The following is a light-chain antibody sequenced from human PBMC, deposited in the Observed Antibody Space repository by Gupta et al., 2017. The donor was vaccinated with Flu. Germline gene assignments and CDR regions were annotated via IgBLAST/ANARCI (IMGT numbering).Light chain of an antibody. CDR3: QQYGSSPYT. CDR1: QSVSTSY. J-gene: IGKJ2*01. CDR2: GTF. Sequence: GTLSLSPGERATLPCRASQSVSTSYLAWYQQKPGQAPRLLIYGTFNRATGVPDRFIGGGSGTDFTLTISRLKPEDFAVYSCQQYGSSPYTFGQGTKLEIK. V-gene: IGKV3-20*01.